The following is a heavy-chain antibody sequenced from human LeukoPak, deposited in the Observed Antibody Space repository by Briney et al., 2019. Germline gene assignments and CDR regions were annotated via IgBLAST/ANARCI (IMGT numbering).Heavy chain of an antibody. D-gene: IGHD3-3*01. V-gene: IGHV3-7*01. Sequence: GGSLRLSCAASGFTFSSYWMSWVRQAPGKGLEWVANIKQDGSEKYYVDSVKGRFTISRDNAKNSLYLQMSSLRAEDTAVYYCARAPNYYDFWSGYYTAGAFDIWGQGTMVTVSS. CDR1: GFTFSSYW. J-gene: IGHJ3*02. CDR3: ARAPNYYDFWSGYYTAGAFDI. CDR2: IKQDGSEK.